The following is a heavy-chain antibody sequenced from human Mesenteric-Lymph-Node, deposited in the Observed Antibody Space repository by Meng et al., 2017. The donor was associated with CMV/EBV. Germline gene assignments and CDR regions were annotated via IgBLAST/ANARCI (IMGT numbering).Heavy chain of an antibody. CDR1: GFTFSSYW. D-gene: IGHD3-3*01. CDR2: INSDGSST. CDR3: ASSRLRFLEWVLPALGY. V-gene: IGHV3-74*01. Sequence: GESLKISCAASGFTFSSYWMHWVRQAPGKGLVWVSRINSDGSSTSYADSVKGRFTIARDNAKNTLYLQMNSLRAEDTAVYYCASSRLRFLEWVLPALGYWGQGTLVTVSS. J-gene: IGHJ4*02.